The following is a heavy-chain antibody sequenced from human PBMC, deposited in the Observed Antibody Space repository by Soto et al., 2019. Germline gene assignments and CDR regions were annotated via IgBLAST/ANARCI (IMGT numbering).Heavy chain of an antibody. CDR1: GYTFTSYD. CDR2: MNPNSGNT. Sequence: SVKDSCKASGYTFTSYDINWVRQATGQGLEWMGWMNPNSGNTGYAQKFQGRVTMTRNTSISTAYMELSSLRSEDTAVYYCATARDTAMVRGFDYWGQGTLVTVSS. V-gene: IGHV1-8*01. CDR3: ATARDTAMVRGFDY. D-gene: IGHD5-18*01. J-gene: IGHJ4*02.